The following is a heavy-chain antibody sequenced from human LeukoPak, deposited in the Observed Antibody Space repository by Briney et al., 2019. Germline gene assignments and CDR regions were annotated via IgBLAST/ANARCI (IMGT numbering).Heavy chain of an antibody. D-gene: IGHD1-26*01. J-gene: IGHJ4*02. Sequence: GGSLRLSCAASGFTFSSYAMHWVRQAPGKGLEWVTVISYDGSNKYYADSVKGRFTISRDNSKNTLYLQMNSLRAEDTAVYYCARVGATSFDYWGQGTLVTVSS. CDR2: ISYDGSNK. CDR3: ARVGATSFDY. CDR1: GFTFSSYA. V-gene: IGHV3-30-3*01.